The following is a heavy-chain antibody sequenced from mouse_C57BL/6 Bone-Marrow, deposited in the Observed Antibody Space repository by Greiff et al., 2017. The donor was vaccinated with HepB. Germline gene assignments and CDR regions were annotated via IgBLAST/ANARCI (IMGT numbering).Heavy chain of an antibody. CDR3: AREVYYYGSSYSWFAY. D-gene: IGHD1-1*01. Sequence: QVQLKESGAELARPGASVKLSCKASGYTFTSYGISWVKQRTGQGLEWIGEIYPRSGNTYYNEKFKGKATLTADKSSSTAYMELRSLTSEDSAVYFCAREVYYYGSSYSWFAYWGQGTLVTVSA. V-gene: IGHV1-81*01. J-gene: IGHJ3*01. CDR2: IYPRSGNT. CDR1: GYTFTSYG.